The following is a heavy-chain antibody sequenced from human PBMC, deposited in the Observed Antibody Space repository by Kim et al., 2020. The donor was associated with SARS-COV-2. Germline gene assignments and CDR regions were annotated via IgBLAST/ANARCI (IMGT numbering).Heavy chain of an antibody. D-gene: IGHD3-10*01. CDR1: GFTFSSYA. CDR3: AKALHVLLWFGEFPYYYGMDV. Sequence: GGSLRLSCAASGFTFSSYAMSWVRQAPGKGLEWVSAISGSGGSTYYADSVKGRFTISRDNSKNTLYLQMNSLRAEDTAVYYCAKALHVLLWFGEFPYYYGMDVWGQGTTVTVSS. CDR2: ISGSGGST. V-gene: IGHV3-23*01. J-gene: IGHJ6*02.